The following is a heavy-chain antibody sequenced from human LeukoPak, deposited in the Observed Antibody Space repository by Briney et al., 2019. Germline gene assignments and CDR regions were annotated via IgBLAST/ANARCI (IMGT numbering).Heavy chain of an antibody. Sequence: AESLKISCKGSGYSFTSYWICLVRQMAGKGLEWMGIIYPGDSDTRYSPSFQGQVTISADKSISTAYLQWSSLKASDTAMYYCARLGGYDSSGYNYYYYYMDVWGKGTTVTVSS. CDR3: ARLGGYDSSGYNYYYYYMDV. J-gene: IGHJ6*03. V-gene: IGHV5-51*01. D-gene: IGHD3-22*01. CDR1: GYSFTSYW. CDR2: IYPGDSDT.